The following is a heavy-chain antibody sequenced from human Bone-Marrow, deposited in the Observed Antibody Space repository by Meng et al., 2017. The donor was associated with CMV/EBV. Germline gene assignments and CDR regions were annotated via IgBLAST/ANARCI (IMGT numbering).Heavy chain of an antibody. D-gene: IGHD1-26*01. CDR3: SKDWYSGRGAWFDP. CDR1: GGSFSGYY. CDR2: INHSGST. J-gene: IGHJ5*02. V-gene: IGHV4-34*01. Sequence: SEPLSLTCAVYGGSFSGYYWSWIRQPPGKGLEWIGEINHSGSTNYKPSLKSRVTISVDTSKNQFSLKLSSVTAADTAVYYCSKDWYSGRGAWFDPWGQGTLVTVSS.